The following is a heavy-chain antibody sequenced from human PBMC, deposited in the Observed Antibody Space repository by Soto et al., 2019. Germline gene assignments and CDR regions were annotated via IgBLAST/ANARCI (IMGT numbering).Heavy chain of an antibody. CDR1: GFTFSSYA. J-gene: IGHJ6*02. Sequence: PVGSLRLSCAASGFTFSSYAMSWVRQAPGKGLEWVSAISGSGGSTYYADSVKGRFTISRDNSKNTLYLQMNSLRAEDTAVYYCAKSDYDFWSGCSIPMDVWGQGTTVTVSS. CDR3: AKSDYDFWSGCSIPMDV. D-gene: IGHD3-3*01. V-gene: IGHV3-23*01. CDR2: ISGSGGST.